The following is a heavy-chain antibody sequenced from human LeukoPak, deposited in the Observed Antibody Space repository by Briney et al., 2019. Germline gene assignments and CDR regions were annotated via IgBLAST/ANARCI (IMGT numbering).Heavy chain of an antibody. CDR1: GGSISSYY. CDR3: ARATHDSSGLRFDY. D-gene: IGHD3-22*01. V-gene: IGHV4-4*09. Sequence: SDTLSLTCTVSGGSISSYYWSWIRQPPGKGLEWIGYINTSGSTNYNPSLKSRVTISVDTSKNQFSLKLSSVTAADTAVYYCARATHDSSGLRFDYWGQGTLVTVSS. CDR2: INTSGST. J-gene: IGHJ4*02.